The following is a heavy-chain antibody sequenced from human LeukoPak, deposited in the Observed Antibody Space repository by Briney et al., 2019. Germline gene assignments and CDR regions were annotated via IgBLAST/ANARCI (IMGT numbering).Heavy chain of an antibody. CDR1: GFTFSSYG. J-gene: IGHJ4*02. Sequence: PGGSLRLSCVASGFTFSSYGMSWVRQAPGKGLEWVSAISGSGGSTYYADSVKGRFTISRDNSKNTLYLQMNSLRAEDTAVYYCAKDTNFYGSGSYDYWGQGTLVTVSS. D-gene: IGHD3-10*01. CDR2: ISGSGGST. CDR3: AKDTNFYGSGSYDY. V-gene: IGHV3-23*01.